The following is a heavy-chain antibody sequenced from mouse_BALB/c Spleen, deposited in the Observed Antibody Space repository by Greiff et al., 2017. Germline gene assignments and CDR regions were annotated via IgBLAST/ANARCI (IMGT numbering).Heavy chain of an antibody. J-gene: IGHJ4*01. V-gene: IGHV3-8*02. D-gene: IGHD2-4*01. Sequence: VQLQQSGPSLVKPSQTLSLTCSVTGDSITSGYWNWIRKFPGNKLEYMGYISYSGSTYYNPSLKSRISITRDTSKNQYYLQLNSVTTEDTATYYCARIMDMITTGYAMDYWGQGTSVTVSS. CDR3: ARIMDMITTGYAMDY. CDR2: ISYSGST. CDR1: GDSITSGY.